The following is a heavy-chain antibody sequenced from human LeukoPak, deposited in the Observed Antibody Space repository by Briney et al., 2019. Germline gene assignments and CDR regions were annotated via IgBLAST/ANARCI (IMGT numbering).Heavy chain of an antibody. V-gene: IGHV3-48*03. J-gene: IGHJ4*02. CDR3: ARDGYNPDY. Sequence: GGSLRLSCAASGFTFSSYEMNWVRQAPGKGLEWVSYISSSGSTIYYADSVKGRFAISRDNAKNSLYLQMNSLRAEDTAVYYCARDGYNPDYWGQGTLVTVSS. CDR1: GFTFSSYE. D-gene: IGHD5-24*01. CDR2: ISSSGSTI.